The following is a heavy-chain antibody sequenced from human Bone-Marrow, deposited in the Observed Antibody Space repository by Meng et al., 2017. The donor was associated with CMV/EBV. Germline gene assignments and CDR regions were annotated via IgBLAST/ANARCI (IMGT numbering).Heavy chain of an antibody. Sequence: GGSLRLSCAASGFTFSSYAMSWVRQAPGKGLEWVSVIYSGGSSTYYADSVKGRFTISRDNSKNTLYLQMNSLRAEDTAVYYCARSGEPEGTYDMHVWGQGTTVTVSS. CDR3: ARSGEPEGTYDMHV. CDR1: GFTFSSYA. V-gene: IGHV3-23*03. CDR2: IYSGGSST. J-gene: IGHJ6*02. D-gene: IGHD1-14*01.